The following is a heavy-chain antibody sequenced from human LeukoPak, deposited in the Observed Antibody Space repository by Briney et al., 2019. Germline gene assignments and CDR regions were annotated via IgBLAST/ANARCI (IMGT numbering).Heavy chain of an antibody. V-gene: IGHV4-34*01. CDR2: INHSGST. J-gene: IGHJ6*02. CDR3: ARGEVVPAAPYYYYYGMDV. Sequence: SETLSLTCAVYGGSFSGYYWSWIRQPPGKGLEWIGEINHSGSTNYNPSLKSRVTISVDTSKNQFSLKLSSVTAADTAVYYCARGEVVPAAPYYYYYGMDVWGQGTTVTVSS. D-gene: IGHD2-2*01. CDR1: GGSFSGYY.